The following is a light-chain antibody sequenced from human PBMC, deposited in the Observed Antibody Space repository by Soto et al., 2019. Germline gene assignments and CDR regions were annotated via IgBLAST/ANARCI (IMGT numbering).Light chain of an antibody. V-gene: IGKV3-20*01. CDR3: QQYGSSPGVT. J-gene: IGKJ5*01. CDR1: QSVSSSY. Sequence: EIVFTQSPGTLSLSPGERATLSCRASQSVSSSYLAWYQQKPGQAPRLLIYGASSRATGIPDRFSGSGSGTDFTLTISRLEPEDFAVYYCQQYGSSPGVTFGQGTRLEI. CDR2: GAS.